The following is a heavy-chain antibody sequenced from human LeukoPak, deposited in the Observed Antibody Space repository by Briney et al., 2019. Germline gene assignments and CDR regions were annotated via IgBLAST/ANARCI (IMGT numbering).Heavy chain of an antibody. Sequence: PSETLSLTCTVSGGSISSGGYYWSWIRQPPGKGLEWIGYIYQSGSTYYNPSLTSRVTISVDRSKNQFSLKLSSVTAADTAVYYCASTRVEQVGATGTYLDAFDIWGQGTMVTVSS. D-gene: IGHD1-26*01. J-gene: IGHJ3*02. CDR3: ASTRVEQVGATGTYLDAFDI. V-gene: IGHV4-30-2*01. CDR2: IYQSGST. CDR1: GGSISSGGYY.